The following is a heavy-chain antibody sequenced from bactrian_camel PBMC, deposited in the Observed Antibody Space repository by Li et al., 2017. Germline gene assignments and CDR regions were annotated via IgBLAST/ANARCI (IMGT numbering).Heavy chain of an antibody. CDR2: LSSAGTP. CDR3: ATECRVCSEGYCYIPIF. V-gene: IGHV3S53*01. Sequence: QVQLVESGGGSVQPGGSLRLSCATSGYAYSNLYMAWFRQAPGKEREGVAALSSAGTPTYAASVTGRFTISGDQTSLYLQMNSLRPEDTAVYSCATECRVCSEGYCYIPIFRGQGTQVTVS. D-gene: IGHD2*01. CDR1: GYAYSNLY. J-gene: IGHJ4*01.